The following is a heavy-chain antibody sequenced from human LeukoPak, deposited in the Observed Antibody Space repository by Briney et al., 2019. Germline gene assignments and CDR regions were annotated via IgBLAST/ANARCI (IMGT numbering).Heavy chain of an antibody. CDR3: AREREDYYDSSGYKT. Sequence: SETLSLTCTVSGGSISSGDYYWSWIRQPPGKGLEWIGYIYYSGSTYYNPSLKSRVTISVDTSKNQFSLKLRSVTAADTAVYYCAREREDYYDSSGYKTWGHGTLVTVSS. V-gene: IGHV4-30-4*01. CDR2: IYYSGST. D-gene: IGHD3-22*01. CDR1: GGSISSGDYY. J-gene: IGHJ5*01.